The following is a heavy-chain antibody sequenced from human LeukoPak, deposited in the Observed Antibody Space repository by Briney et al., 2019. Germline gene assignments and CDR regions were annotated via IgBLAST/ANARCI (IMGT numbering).Heavy chain of an antibody. D-gene: IGHD3-10*01. Sequence: GGSLRLSCAASGFTFSSYGMHWVRQAPGKGLEWVAVISYDGSNKYYADSVKGRFTISRDNSKNTLYLQMNSLRAEDTAVYYCAKDRAVRGVSYYFDYWGQGTLVTVSS. CDR1: GFTFSSYG. J-gene: IGHJ4*02. CDR3: AKDRAVRGVSYYFDY. CDR2: ISYDGSNK. V-gene: IGHV3-30*18.